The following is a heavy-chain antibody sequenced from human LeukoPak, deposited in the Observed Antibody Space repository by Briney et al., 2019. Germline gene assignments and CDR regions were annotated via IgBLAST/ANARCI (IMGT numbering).Heavy chain of an antibody. Sequence: PGRSLRLSCAASGFTFSSFGMHWVRQAPGKGLEWVAVIWYDASNKYYADSVKGRFTISRDNSKNTLFLQMNSLRDDDTAVYYCVRGVGVSRFNYFDPWGQGTLVIVSS. CDR2: IWYDASNK. D-gene: IGHD6-13*01. CDR3: VRGVGVSRFNYFDP. J-gene: IGHJ5*02. V-gene: IGHV3-33*01. CDR1: GFTFSSFG.